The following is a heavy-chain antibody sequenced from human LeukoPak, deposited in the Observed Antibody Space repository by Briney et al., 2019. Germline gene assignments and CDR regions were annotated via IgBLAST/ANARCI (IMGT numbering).Heavy chain of an antibody. CDR3: ARVVTMVRGVISYYYYMDV. J-gene: IGHJ6*03. Sequence: SQTLSLTCAISGDSVSSNSAAWNWIRQSPSRGLEWLGRTYCRSKWYNDYAVSVKSRITINPDTSKNQFSLQLNSVTPEDTAVYYCARVVTMVRGVISYYYYMDVWGKGTTVTISS. CDR1: GDSVSSNSAA. CDR2: TYCRSKWYN. D-gene: IGHD3-10*01. V-gene: IGHV6-1*01.